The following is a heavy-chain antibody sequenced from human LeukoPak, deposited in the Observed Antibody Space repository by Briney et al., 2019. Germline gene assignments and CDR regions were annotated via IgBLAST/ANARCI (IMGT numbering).Heavy chain of an antibody. D-gene: IGHD3-16*01. CDR2: INTKTDGGTT. CDR3: TTSLGDN. CDR1: GFTFNNAW. J-gene: IGHJ4*02. V-gene: IGHV3-15*01. Sequence: PGGSLRLSCAASGFTFNNAWMSWIRQAPGKGLEWVGRINTKTDGGTTDYAAPVKGRFSISRDDSKTTLYLQMNSLKTEDTAVYYCTTSLGDNWGQGTLVTVSS.